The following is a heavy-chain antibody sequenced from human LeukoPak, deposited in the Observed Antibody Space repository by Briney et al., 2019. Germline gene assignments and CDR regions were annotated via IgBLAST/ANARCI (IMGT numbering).Heavy chain of an antibody. CDR3: ARATTDHDFWSGSPWYYYYMDV. Sequence: SETLSLTCTVSGGSISSYYWSWIRQPPGKGLEWIGYIYYSGSTNYNPSLKSRVTISVDTSKNQFSLKLSSVTAADTAVYYCARATTDHDFWSGSPWYYYYMDVWGKGTTVTVSS. CDR1: GGSISSYY. J-gene: IGHJ6*03. V-gene: IGHV4-59*01. CDR2: IYYSGST. D-gene: IGHD3-3*01.